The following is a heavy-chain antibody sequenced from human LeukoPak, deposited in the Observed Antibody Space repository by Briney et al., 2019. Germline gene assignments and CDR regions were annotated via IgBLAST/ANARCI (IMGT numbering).Heavy chain of an antibody. J-gene: IGHJ4*02. Sequence: GGSLRLSCAASGLTGTSNHMSWVRQAPGKGLEWVSLIKSDGTTEYADSVKGRFTISRDNSKNTLFLQMNSLRVEDTAVYYCARLRRGYWGRGTPVTVSS. CDR1: GLTGTSNH. V-gene: IGHV3-53*01. CDR3: ARLRRGY. CDR2: IKSDGTT.